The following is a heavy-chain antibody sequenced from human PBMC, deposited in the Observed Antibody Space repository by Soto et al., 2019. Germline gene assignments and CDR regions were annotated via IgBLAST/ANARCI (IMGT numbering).Heavy chain of an antibody. CDR1: GGSIGTTFYY. J-gene: IGHJ4*02. V-gene: IGHV4-39*01. CDR2: IYYSGTT. CDR3: ARRRGNCSGGTCYSDLAY. D-gene: IGHD2-15*01. Sequence: QLQLQESGPGLVKPSETLSLSCTVSGGSIGTTFYYWSWIRQPPGKGLEWLGMIYYSGTTYYHPSLRSRVNISLATSKNQFSLWLTSVTAADTAVYYFARRRGNCSGGTCYSDLAYWGQGTRVTVSS.